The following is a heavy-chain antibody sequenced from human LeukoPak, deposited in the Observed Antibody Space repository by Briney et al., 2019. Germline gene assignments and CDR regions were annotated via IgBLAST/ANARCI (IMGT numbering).Heavy chain of an antibody. J-gene: IGHJ5*02. CDR3: ARGRIDSGYCSGGSCRNWFDP. V-gene: IGHV4-34*01. D-gene: IGHD2-15*01. CDR2: INHSGST. Sequence: SETLSLTCAVYGGSFSGYYWSWIHQPPGKGLEWIGEINHSGSTNYNPSLKSRVTISVDTSKNQFSLKLSSVTAADTAVYYCARGRIDSGYCSGGSCRNWFDPWGQGTLVTVSS. CDR1: GGSFSGYY.